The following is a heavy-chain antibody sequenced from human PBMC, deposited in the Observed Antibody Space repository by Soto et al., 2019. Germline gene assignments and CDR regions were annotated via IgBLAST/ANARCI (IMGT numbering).Heavy chain of an antibody. CDR1: GYTFTSYG. J-gene: IGHJ3*02. D-gene: IGHD6-19*01. CDR3: ARDLPGGWSENAFDI. Sequence: QVPLVQSGAEVKKPGASVKVSCKASGYTFTSYGISWVRQAPGQGLEWMGWISDYNGNTNYAQKLQGRVTMTKDTTTSTNYKKMRSIRYDDTAVYYCARDLPGGWSENAFDIWGQGTMVTVSS. CDR2: ISDYNGNT. V-gene: IGHV1-18*01.